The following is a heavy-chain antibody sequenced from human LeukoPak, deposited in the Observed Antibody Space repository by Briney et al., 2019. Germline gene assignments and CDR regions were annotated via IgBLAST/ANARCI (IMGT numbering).Heavy chain of an antibody. CDR3: RESGAFCPFGY. CDR2: ISLAGQT. J-gene: IGHJ4*02. V-gene: IGHV4/OR15-8*02. D-gene: IGHD1-26*01. Sequence: PSETLSLTCGVSGGSISGTNWWSWVRQPPGQGLEWIGEISLAGQTNYNPSLNGRVTMSLDKSSNQLSLNLTSVTAADTATYYSRESGAFCPFGYWGQGTLVIVSS. CDR1: GGSISGTNW.